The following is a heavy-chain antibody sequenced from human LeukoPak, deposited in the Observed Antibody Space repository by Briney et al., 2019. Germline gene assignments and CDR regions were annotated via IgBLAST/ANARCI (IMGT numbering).Heavy chain of an antibody. CDR3: ARRRYYDSTGYLD. V-gene: IGHV4-39*01. CDR2: IYYSGSA. CDR1: GGSISGSSYY. Sequence: SETLSLTCSVSGGSISGSSYYWGWIRQPPGKGLEWIGEIYYSGSAYYNSSLKSRLTISVDTSWNQFSLTLSSVTAADTGVYYCARRRYYDSTGYLDWGQGTLVSVST. D-gene: IGHD3-22*01. J-gene: IGHJ1*01.